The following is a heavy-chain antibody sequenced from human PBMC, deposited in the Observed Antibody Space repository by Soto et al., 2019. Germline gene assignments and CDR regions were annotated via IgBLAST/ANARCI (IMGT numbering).Heavy chain of an antibody. CDR2: IYYSGTT. Sequence: SETLSLTCTVSGGSISNNNFYWGWIRQPPGKGLEWIATIYYSGTTYYNPSLKSRVTVSVDTSRNQFSLKLSSVTAADTAIYYCATHTYYGLLTDNWFDPWGQGTLVTVSS. V-gene: IGHV4-39*01. J-gene: IGHJ5*02. D-gene: IGHD3-9*01. CDR1: GGSISNNNFY. CDR3: ATHTYYGLLTDNWFDP.